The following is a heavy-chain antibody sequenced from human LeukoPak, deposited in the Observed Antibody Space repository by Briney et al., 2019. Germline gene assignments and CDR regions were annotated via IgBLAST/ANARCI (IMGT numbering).Heavy chain of an antibody. CDR3: AKDSAFYYIDV. CDR1: GFTFNNYG. V-gene: IGHV3-30*02. Sequence: GGSLRLSCAASGFTFNNYGMHWVCQAPGKGLEWVAFIRYNGNNQYYADSVKGRFTISRDNSKNTLYLQMNSLKGDDTAVYYCAKDSAFYYIDVWGKGTTVIISS. J-gene: IGHJ6*03. D-gene: IGHD3-10*01. CDR2: IRYNGNNQ.